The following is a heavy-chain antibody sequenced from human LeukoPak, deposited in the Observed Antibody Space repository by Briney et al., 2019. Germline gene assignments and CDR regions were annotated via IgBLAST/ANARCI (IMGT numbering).Heavy chain of an antibody. CDR1: GFTFSSYA. Sequence: GGALRLSCAASGFTFSSYAMSWVRQAPGEGLEWVSGISGSGGSTYYADSVKGRFTISRDNSKNTLYLQMNSQRAEDTAVYYCAKVVVAANDYWGQGTLVTVSS. D-gene: IGHD2-15*01. V-gene: IGHV3-23*01. CDR2: ISGSGGST. CDR3: AKVVVAANDY. J-gene: IGHJ4*02.